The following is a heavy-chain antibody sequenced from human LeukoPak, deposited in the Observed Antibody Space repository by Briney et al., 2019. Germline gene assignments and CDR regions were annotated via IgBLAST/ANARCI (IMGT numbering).Heavy chain of an antibody. D-gene: IGHD4-17*01. V-gene: IGHV3-23*01. CDR3: GRGPNGDDIGAFDM. CDR2: IQGSGGIR. J-gene: IGHJ3*02. CDR1: GVSFRANA. Sequence: GGSLRLSCKVSGVSFRANAMISVGDAPWKRLEWVSSIQGSGGIRGYADSVQGRFTISRDNSKNTLFLQMNSLRGEDTAVYYCGRGPNGDDIGAFDMWGPGTLVSVSS.